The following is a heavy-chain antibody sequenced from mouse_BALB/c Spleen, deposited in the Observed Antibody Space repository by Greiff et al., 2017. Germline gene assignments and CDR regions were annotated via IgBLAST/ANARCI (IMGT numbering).Heavy chain of an antibody. CDR2: ISSGSSTI. Sequence: EVMLVESGGGLVQPGGSRKLSCAASGFTFSSFGMHWVRQAPEKGLEWVAYISSGSSTIYYADTVKGRFTISRDNPKNTLFLQMTSLRSEDTAMYYCAREAHYYGYGAYWGQGTLVTVSA. V-gene: IGHV5-17*02. CDR3: AREAHYYGYGAY. D-gene: IGHD1-2*01. J-gene: IGHJ3*01. CDR1: GFTFSSFG.